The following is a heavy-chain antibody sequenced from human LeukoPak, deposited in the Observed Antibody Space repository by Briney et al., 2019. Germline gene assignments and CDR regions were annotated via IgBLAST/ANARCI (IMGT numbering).Heavy chain of an antibody. CDR1: GVSISRGGYS. CDR2: IYHSGST. J-gene: IGHJ5*02. V-gene: IGHV4-30-2*01. Sequence: SETLSLTCAVSGVSISRGGYSWSWIRQPPGKGLEWIGYIYHSGSTNYNPSLQSRVTMSVDTSKNEFSLKMSSVTAADTAVYYCTRDSGTTGEVKFDPWGQGTLVAVSS. CDR3: TRDSGTTGEVKFDP. D-gene: IGHD3-10*01.